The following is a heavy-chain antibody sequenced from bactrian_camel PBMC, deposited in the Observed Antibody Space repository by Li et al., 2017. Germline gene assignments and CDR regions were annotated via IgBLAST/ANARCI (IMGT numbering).Heavy chain of an antibody. Sequence: HVQLVESGGGSVQAGGSLRLTCKASGDAVNSLCMAWFRQAPGKEREGVAAIDSDGTTYAESVKGRFTISKDIAENTLYLQMNSLKPEDTAVYYCAARSWINCGRVWSSSYEFRAWGQGTQVTVS. CDR1: GDAVNSLC. V-gene: IGHV3S26*01. CDR3: AARSWINCGRVWSSSYEFRA. D-gene: IGHD3*01. CDR2: IDSDGT. J-gene: IGHJ6*01.